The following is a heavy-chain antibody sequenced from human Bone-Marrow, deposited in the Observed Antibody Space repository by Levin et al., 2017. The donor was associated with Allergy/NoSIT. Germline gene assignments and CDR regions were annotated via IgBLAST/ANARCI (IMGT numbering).Heavy chain of an antibody. CDR2: IWNNGNNK. CDR1: GFTFRNYG. D-gene: IGHD1-26*01. Sequence: GESLKISCVASGFTFRNYGMHWVRQAPGKGLEWVAVIWNNGNNKDYADSVKGRFTISRDNSRNTVDLQMNSLRAADTAVYFCAKDVWRPLWDYYAMEVWGRGTTVTVS. CDR3: AKDVWRPLWDYYAMEV. J-gene: IGHJ6*02. V-gene: IGHV3-33*06.